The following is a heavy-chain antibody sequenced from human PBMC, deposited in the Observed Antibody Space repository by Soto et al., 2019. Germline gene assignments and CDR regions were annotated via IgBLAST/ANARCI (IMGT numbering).Heavy chain of an antibody. CDR1: GGSISSYY. V-gene: IGHV4-59*01. Sequence: SETLSLTCTVSGGSISSYYWSWIRQPPGKGLEWIGYIYYSGSTNYNPSLKSRVTISVDTSKNQFSLKLSPVTAADTAVYYCARVVMTYYDILTGYYNWFDPWGQGTLVTVSS. J-gene: IGHJ5*02. CDR2: IYYSGST. D-gene: IGHD3-9*01. CDR3: ARVVMTYYDILTGYYNWFDP.